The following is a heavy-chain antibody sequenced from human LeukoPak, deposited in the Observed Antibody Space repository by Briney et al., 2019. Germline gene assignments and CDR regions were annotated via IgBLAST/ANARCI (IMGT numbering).Heavy chain of an antibody. V-gene: IGHV7-4-1*02. CDR1: VYTFTSYA. CDR2: INTKTGNP. J-gene: IGHJ5*02. Sequence: ASVKVSCKASVYTFTSYAINWVRQTPGQGREWMGYINTKTGNPTYTQGFRGRVVLSFDTSVSTAYLQISSLKAEDTAVYYCARSSSHQRLWSGEARRYNWFDPWGQGTLVTVSS. D-gene: IGHD2-21*01. CDR3: ARSSSHQRLWSGEARRYNWFDP.